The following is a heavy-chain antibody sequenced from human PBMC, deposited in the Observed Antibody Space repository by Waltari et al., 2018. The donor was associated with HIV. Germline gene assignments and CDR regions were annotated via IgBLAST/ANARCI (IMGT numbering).Heavy chain of an antibody. CDR2: IYYSGST. J-gene: IGHJ6*02. CDR3: ARLGCSSTSCQRRGGMDV. CDR1: GGSISSYS. V-gene: IGHV4-59*08. D-gene: IGHD2-2*01. Sequence: QVQLQEPGPGLVKPSDTLSLTCTVSGGSISSYSWSWIRQPPGKGLEWLGYIYYSGSTNYNPSLESRLTISVDTSKNQFSLKLSSVTAADTAVYYCARLGCSSTSCQRRGGMDVWGQGTTVTVSS.